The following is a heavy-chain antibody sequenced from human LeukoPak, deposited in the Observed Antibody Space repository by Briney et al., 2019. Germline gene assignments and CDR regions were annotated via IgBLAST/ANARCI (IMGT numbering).Heavy chain of an antibody. Sequence: PSETLSLTCTVSGGSVTAYYWSWIRQPPGKGLEWIGYIHYSGSTHYNPSLKSRVTISVDTSKNQFSLKLSSVTAADTAVYYCARGRYSYLYYFDYWGQGTLVTVSS. CDR2: IHYSGST. D-gene: IGHD5-18*01. V-gene: IGHV4-59*02. CDR1: GGSVTAYY. J-gene: IGHJ4*02. CDR3: ARGRYSYLYYFDY.